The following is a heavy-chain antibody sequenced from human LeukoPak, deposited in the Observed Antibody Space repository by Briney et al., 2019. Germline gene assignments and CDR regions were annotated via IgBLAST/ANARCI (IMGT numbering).Heavy chain of an antibody. CDR2: ISGSGGST. J-gene: IGHJ4*02. V-gene: IGHV3-23*01. CDR1: GFTFSDYY. D-gene: IGHD3-10*01. CDR3: AKAEGDIWELLLAY. Sequence: PGGSLRLSCAASGFTFSDYYMSWIRQAPGKGLEWVSAISGSGGSTYYADSVKGRFTISRDNSKNTLYLQMNSLRAEDTAVYYCAKAEGDIWELLLAYWGQGTLVTVSS.